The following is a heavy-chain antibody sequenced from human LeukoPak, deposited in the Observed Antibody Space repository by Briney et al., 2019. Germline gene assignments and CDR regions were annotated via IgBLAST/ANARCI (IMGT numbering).Heavy chain of an antibody. Sequence: GGCLRLSCAASGFTVSSNYMSWVRQAPGKGLEWVSVIYSGGSTYYADSVKGRFTISRDNSKNTLYLQMNSLRAEDTAVYYCARGSEWSSGVSDYWGQGTLVTVSS. D-gene: IGHD3-3*01. CDR3: ARGSEWSSGVSDY. CDR1: GFTVSSNY. J-gene: IGHJ4*02. V-gene: IGHV3-66*01. CDR2: IYSGGST.